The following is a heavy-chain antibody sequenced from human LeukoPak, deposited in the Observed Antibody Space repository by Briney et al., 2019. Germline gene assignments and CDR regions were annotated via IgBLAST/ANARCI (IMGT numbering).Heavy chain of an antibody. CDR3: AKDYSSMMTDAFDI. J-gene: IGHJ3*02. CDR1: GFTFSSYG. D-gene: IGHD3-22*01. CDR2: IRYDGSNK. Sequence: PGGSLRLSCAASGFTFSSYGMHWVRQAPGKGLEWVAFIRYDGSNKYYADSVKGRFTISRDNSKNTLYLQMNSLRAEDTAVYYCAKDYSSMMTDAFDIWGQGTMVTVSS. V-gene: IGHV3-30*02.